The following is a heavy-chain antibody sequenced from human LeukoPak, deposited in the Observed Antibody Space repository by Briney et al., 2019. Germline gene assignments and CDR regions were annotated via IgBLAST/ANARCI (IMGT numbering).Heavy chain of an antibody. D-gene: IGHD2-8*01. Sequence: PGGSLRLSCTTSGFAFSNYAMNWVRQAPGKGPEWVSGISGFNTYYADSVKGRFTIFRDNSKHVLYLQMDRLRAEDTAVYSCAKDGCTSPRCLLYFDSWGQGTLVTVSS. CDR2: ISGFNT. CDR3: AKDGCTSPRCLLYFDS. CDR1: GFAFSNYA. V-gene: IGHV3-23*01. J-gene: IGHJ4*02.